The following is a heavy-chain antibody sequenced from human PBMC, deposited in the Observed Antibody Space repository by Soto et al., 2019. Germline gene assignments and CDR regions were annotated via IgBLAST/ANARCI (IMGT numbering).Heavy chain of an antibody. Sequence: EVQLVESGGGLVKPGASLRLSCAASDLSFSNAYINWVRQAPGKGLEWVGRNKSKTDGGTIDYAAPVKGRFIISRDDSSNTVYLQMTSLKTEDTAVYYCTTRGALGYWGQGTLVTVSS. CDR2: NKSKTDGGTI. CDR3: TTRGALGY. V-gene: IGHV3-15*07. J-gene: IGHJ4*02. CDR1: DLSFSNAY. D-gene: IGHD2-15*01.